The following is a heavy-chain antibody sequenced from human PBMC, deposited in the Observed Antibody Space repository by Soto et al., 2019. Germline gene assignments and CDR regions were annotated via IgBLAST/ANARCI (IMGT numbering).Heavy chain of an antibody. CDR1: GFTFSNYV. V-gene: IGHV3-30-3*01. CDR2: TSNDGSSK. CDR3: ATVDGSGWTYGFDY. D-gene: IGHD6-19*01. J-gene: IGHJ4*02. Sequence: PGGSLRLSCAASGFTFSNYVLHWVRQSPGKGLEWVSVTSNDGSSKNYADSVKGRFTISRDNSKHTLYLQMNSLRVEDTAVYYCATVDGSGWTYGFDYWGQGTLVTVSS.